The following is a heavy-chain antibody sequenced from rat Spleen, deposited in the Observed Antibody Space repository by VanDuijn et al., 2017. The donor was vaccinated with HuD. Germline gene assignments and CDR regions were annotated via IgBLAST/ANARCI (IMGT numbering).Heavy chain of an antibody. CDR2: INTGGGST. D-gene: IGHD1-7*01. CDR3: ARDFNWVFDY. V-gene: IGHV5-27*01. J-gene: IGHJ2*01. CDR1: GFTFSNYY. Sequence: EVQLVESGGGLVQPGRSLKLSCATSGFTFSNYYMAWVRQAPTKGLEWVAYINTGGGSTYYRDSVKGRFTISRDNAKSTLYLQMNSLRSEDTATYFCARDFNWVFDYWGQGVMVTVSS.